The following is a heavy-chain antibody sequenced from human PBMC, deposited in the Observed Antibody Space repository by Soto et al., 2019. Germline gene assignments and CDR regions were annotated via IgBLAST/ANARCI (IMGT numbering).Heavy chain of an antibody. D-gene: IGHD5-12*01. CDR1: GGSISSYY. J-gene: IGHJ4*02. CDR2: IYYIGST. Sequence: SETLSLTCTVSGGSISSYYWSWIRQPPGKGLEWIGYIYYIGSTNYNPSLKSRVTISVDTSKNQFSLKMRSVTAADTAVYYCAGAYSAYDRAPYWGQGTLVTVSS. V-gene: IGHV4-59*08. CDR3: AGAYSAYDRAPY.